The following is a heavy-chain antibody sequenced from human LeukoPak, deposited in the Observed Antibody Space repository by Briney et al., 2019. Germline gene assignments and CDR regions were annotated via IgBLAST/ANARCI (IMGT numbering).Heavy chain of an antibody. CDR2: VYTSGST. J-gene: IGHJ4*02. D-gene: IGHD6-13*01. CDR1: GVSISSASYY. V-gene: IGHV4-61*02. CDR3: ARGNSSSWPLDY. Sequence: SETLSLTCTVSGVSISSASYYWSWIRQPAGKGLEWIGRVYTSGSTNYNPSLESRVTMSVDTSKNQFSLNLSSVTAADTAVYHCARGNSSSWPLDYWGQGALVTVSS.